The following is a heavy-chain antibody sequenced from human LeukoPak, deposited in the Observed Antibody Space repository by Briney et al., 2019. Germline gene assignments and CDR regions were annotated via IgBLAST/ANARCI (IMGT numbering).Heavy chain of an antibody. CDR2: IYYSGST. V-gene: IGHV4-59*01. D-gene: IGHD1-26*01. CDR1: GGSISSYY. CDR3: ARTAGSGSYFYPDD. J-gene: IGHJ4*02. Sequence: SETLSLTCTVSGGSISSYYWSWIRQPPGKGLEWIGYIYYSGSTNYNPSLKSRVTISVDTSKNQFSLKLSSVTAADTAVYYCARTAGSGSYFYPDDWGQGTLVTVSS.